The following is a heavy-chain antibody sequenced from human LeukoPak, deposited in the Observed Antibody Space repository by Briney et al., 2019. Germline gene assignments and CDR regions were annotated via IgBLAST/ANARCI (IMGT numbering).Heavy chain of an antibody. CDR2: ISWNSGSI. V-gene: IGHV3-9*01. CDR1: GFTFDDYA. J-gene: IGHJ4*02. Sequence: GGSLRLSCAASGFTFDDYAMHWVRQAPGKGLEWVSGISWNSGSIGYADSVKGRFTISRDNAKNSLYLQMNSLRAEDTALYYFAKDGSYSSSWYYFDYWGQGTLVTVSS. D-gene: IGHD6-13*01. CDR3: AKDGSYSSSWYYFDY.